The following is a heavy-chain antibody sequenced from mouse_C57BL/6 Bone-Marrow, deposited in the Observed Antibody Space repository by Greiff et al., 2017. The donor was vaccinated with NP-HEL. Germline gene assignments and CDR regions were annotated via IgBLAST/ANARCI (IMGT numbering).Heavy chain of an antibody. J-gene: IGHJ4*01. CDR3: TRWGNYPYYYAMDY. CDR1: GYTFTDYE. D-gene: IGHD2-1*01. Sequence: VQLQQSGAELVRPGASVTLSCKASGYTFTDYEMHWVKQTPVHGLEWIGAIDPETGGTAYNQKFKGQAILTADKSSSTAYMELRSLTSEDSAVYYCTRWGNYPYYYAMDYWGQGTSVTVSS. CDR2: IDPETGGT. V-gene: IGHV1-15*01.